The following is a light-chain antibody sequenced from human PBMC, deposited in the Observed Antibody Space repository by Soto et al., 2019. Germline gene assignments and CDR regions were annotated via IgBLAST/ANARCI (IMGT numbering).Light chain of an antibody. V-gene: IGKV1-27*01. CDR3: QKYNSAPWT. CDR2: AAS. Sequence: DIQMTQSPSSLSASVGDRVTITCRASQGIRNYLAWYQQKPGISPKLLIYAASTLQSGVPSRFSGSGSGTDFTLTISSLQPEDVAIYYCQKYNSAPWTFGQGTKVEIK. CDR1: QGIRNY. J-gene: IGKJ1*01.